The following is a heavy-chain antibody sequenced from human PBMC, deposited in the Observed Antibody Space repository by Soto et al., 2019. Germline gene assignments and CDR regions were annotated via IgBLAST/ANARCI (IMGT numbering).Heavy chain of an antibody. CDR1: GFTFTSSA. D-gene: IGHD3-3*01. CDR2: IVVGSGNT. CDR3: ASVSHTIFGVKWIDP. J-gene: IGHJ5*02. V-gene: IGHV1-58*01. Sequence: SVKVSCKASGFTFTSSAVQWVRQARGQRLEWIGWIVVGSGNTNYAQKFQERVTITRDMSTSTAYMELSSLRSEDTAVYYCASVSHTIFGVKWIDPWGQGTLVTVSS.